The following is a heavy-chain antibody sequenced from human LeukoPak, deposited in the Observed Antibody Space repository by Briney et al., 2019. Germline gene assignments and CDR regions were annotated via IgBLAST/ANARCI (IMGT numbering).Heavy chain of an antibody. V-gene: IGHV4-31*03. J-gene: IGHJ4*02. D-gene: IGHD3-22*01. CDR3: ARGPYYYDSKTFDY. Sequence: TSETLSLTCTVSGGSISSGGYYWSWIRQHPGKGLEWIGYIYYSGSTHYNSSLKSRVRISVDTSKNQFSLKLSSVTAADTAVYYCARGPYYYDSKTFDYWGQGTLVTVSS. CDR2: IYYSGST. CDR1: GGSISSGGYY.